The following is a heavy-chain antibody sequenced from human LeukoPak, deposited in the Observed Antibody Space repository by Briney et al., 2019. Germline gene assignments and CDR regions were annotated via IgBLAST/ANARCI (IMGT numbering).Heavy chain of an antibody. J-gene: IGHJ6*03. V-gene: IGHV3-48*04. CDR2: ISSSGSNI. Sequence: GGSLRLSCAASGFTFSSYSMNWVRQAPGKGLEWVSYISSSGSNIQYADSVKGRFTISRDNAKNSLYLQMNSLRAEDTAVYYCARGKHTLGGMDVWGKGTTVTIS. CDR3: ARGKHTLGGMDV. CDR1: GFTFSSYS. D-gene: IGHD2-21*01.